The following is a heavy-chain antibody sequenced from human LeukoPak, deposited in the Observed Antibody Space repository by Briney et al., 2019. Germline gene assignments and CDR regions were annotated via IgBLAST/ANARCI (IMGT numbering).Heavy chain of an antibody. CDR2: IYYSGST. D-gene: IGHD6-19*01. CDR3: ARQGMTVAPIDY. Sequence: SETLSLTCTVSGGSISSYYWSWIRQPPGKGLEWIGYIYYSGSTNYNPSLKSRVTISVDTSKNQFFLKLSSVTAADTAVYYCARQGMTVAPIDYWGQGTLVTVSS. V-gene: IGHV4-59*08. J-gene: IGHJ4*02. CDR1: GGSISSYY.